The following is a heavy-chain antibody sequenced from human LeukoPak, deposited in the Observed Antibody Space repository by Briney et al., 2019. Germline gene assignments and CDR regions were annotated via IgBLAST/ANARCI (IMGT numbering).Heavy chain of an antibody. J-gene: IGHJ4*02. CDR2: INHSGST. D-gene: IGHD5-18*01. CDR1: GGSFSGYY. CDR3: ARGMGRWDRRGYSYGPYRGNFDY. Sequence: SETLSLICAVYGGSFSGYYWSWIRQPPGKGLEWIGEINHSGSTNYNPSLKSRVTISVDTSKNQFSLKLSSVTAADTAVYYCARGMGRWDRRGYSYGPYRGNFDYWGQGTLVTVSS. V-gene: IGHV4-34*01.